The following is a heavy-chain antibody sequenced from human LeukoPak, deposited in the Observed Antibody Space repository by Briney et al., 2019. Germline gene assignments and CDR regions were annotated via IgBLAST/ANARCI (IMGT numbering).Heavy chain of an antibody. Sequence: GGSLRLSCAASGFTSINAWLSWVRQAPGKGLEWVGRIKSNIDGGTTDYAALVKGRFTISRDDSKNTLYLQMNSLKTEDTAVYYCTTVSGYYYVYHYHYMYVWGKATTVTVSS. CDR2: IKSNIDGGTT. D-gene: IGHD3-10*02. CDR1: GFTSINAW. J-gene: IGHJ6*03. V-gene: IGHV3-15*01. CDR3: TTVSGYYYVYHYHYMYV.